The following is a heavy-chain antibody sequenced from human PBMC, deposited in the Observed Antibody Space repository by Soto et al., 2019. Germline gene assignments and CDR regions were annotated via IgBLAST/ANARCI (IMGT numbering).Heavy chain of an antibody. CDR2: TYYRSKWYN. Sequence: PSQTLSLTCAISGDSVSSNSAAWSWIRQSPSRGLEWLGRTYYRSKWYNDYAVSVKSRITINPDTSKNQFSLQLNSVTPEDTAVYYFARDGYSSSFIGSQNNWFDPWGQGTLVTVSS. CDR3: ARDGYSSSFIGSQNNWFDP. D-gene: IGHD6-13*01. CDR1: GDSVSSNSAA. J-gene: IGHJ5*02. V-gene: IGHV6-1*01.